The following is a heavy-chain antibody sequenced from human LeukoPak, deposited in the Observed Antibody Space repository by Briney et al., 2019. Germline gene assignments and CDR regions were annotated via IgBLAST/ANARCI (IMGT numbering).Heavy chain of an antibody. Sequence: SQTLSLTCTVSGGSISSGSYYWSWIRQPAGKGLEWIGRIYTSGSTNYNPSLKSRVTISVDTSKNQFSLNLSSVTAADTAVYYCARRAVGPTFYYYYYMDVWGKGTTVTVSS. J-gene: IGHJ6*03. D-gene: IGHD1-26*01. CDR3: ARRAVGPTFYYYYYMDV. CDR2: IYTSGST. CDR1: GGSISSGSYY. V-gene: IGHV4-61*02.